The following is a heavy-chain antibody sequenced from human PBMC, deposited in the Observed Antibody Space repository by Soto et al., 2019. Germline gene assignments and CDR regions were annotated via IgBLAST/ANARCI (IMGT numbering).Heavy chain of an antibody. CDR3: ARFRKAKYSSSWSTPMH. CDR2: IYYSGST. J-gene: IGHJ1*01. V-gene: IGHV4-39*01. D-gene: IGHD6-13*01. Sequence: SETLSLTCTVSGGSISSSSYYWGWIRQPPGKGLEWIGSIYYSGSTYYNPSLKSRVTISVDTSKNQFSLKLSSVTAADTAVYYCARFRKAKYSSSWSTPMHWGQGTLVTVSS. CDR1: GGSISSSSYY.